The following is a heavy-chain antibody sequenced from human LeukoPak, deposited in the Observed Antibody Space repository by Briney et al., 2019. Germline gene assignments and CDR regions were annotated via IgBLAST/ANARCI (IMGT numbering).Heavy chain of an antibody. J-gene: IGHJ5*02. Sequence: SESLSLTCTVSGGSISTTSYYWGWIRQPPGKGLEWIGSIYYSGRTYYNPSHKSRVTISVDTSKNQFSLKLSSVTAADTAVYYCARGRDCSSTSCYNWFDPWGQGTLVTVSS. CDR3: ARGRDCSSTSCYNWFDP. CDR2: IYYSGRT. D-gene: IGHD2-2*01. V-gene: IGHV4-39*07. CDR1: GGSISTTSYY.